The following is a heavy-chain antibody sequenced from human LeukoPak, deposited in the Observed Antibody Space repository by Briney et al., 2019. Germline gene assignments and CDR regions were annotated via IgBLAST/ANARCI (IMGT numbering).Heavy chain of an antibody. D-gene: IGHD3-22*01. V-gene: IGHV4-31*03. CDR3: ARIYDSSGYPIDY. J-gene: IGHJ4*02. Sequence: SETLSLTCTVSGGSISSGGYYWSWIRQHPGKGLEWIGYIYYSGSTYHNPSLKSRVTISVDTSKNQFSLKLSSVTAADTAVYYCARIYDSSGYPIDYWGQGTLVTVSS. CDR1: GGSISSGGYY. CDR2: IYYSGST.